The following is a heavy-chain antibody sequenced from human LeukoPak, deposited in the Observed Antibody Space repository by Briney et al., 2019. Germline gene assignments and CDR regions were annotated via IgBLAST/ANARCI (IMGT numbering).Heavy chain of an antibody. V-gene: IGHV4-59*01. Sequence: SETLPLTCTVSGGSISRYYWNWIRQPPGKGLEWIGYIYHSGTTDYNPSLKSRVTISVDTPKNQFSLKLSSVTAADTAVYYCARGLDFWTGDKEIDYWGQGTLVTVSS. D-gene: IGHD3/OR15-3a*01. CDR1: GGSISRYY. CDR2: IYHSGTT. CDR3: ARGLDFWTGDKEIDY. J-gene: IGHJ4*02.